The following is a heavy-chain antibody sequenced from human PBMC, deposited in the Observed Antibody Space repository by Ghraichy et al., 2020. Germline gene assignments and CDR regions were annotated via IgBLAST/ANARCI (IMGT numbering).Heavy chain of an antibody. CDR2: IKQDGSEK. CDR1: GFTFSSYW. D-gene: IGHD5-12*01. V-gene: IGHV3-7*01. J-gene: IGHJ4*02. CDR3: ARMLYSGYVGWNY. Sequence: GESLNISCAASGFTFSSYWMSWVRQAPGKGLEWVANIKQDGSEKYYVDSVKGRFTISRDNAKNSLYLQMNSLRAEDTAVYYCARMLYSGYVGWNYWGQGTLVTVSS.